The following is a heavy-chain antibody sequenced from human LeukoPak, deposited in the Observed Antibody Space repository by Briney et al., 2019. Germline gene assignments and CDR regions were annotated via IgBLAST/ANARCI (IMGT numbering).Heavy chain of an antibody. CDR3: ARRYCSSTSCLLDY. CDR1: GFSFSSYG. Sequence: PGRSLRLSCAASGFSFSSYGMHWVRQAPGKGLEWVAVIWYDGSNKYYADSVKGRFTISRDNSKNTLFLQMNSLRAEDTAVYYCARRYCSSTSCLLDYWRQGTLVTVSS. CDR2: IWYDGSNK. D-gene: IGHD2-2*01. J-gene: IGHJ4*02. V-gene: IGHV3-33*01.